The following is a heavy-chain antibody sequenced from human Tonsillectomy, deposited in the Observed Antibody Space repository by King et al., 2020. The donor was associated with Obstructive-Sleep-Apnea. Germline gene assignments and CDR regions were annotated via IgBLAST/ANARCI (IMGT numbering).Heavy chain of an antibody. CDR3: ARDVXXGEXXXXXXXXY. CDR1: GFTFSTYG. J-gene: IGHJ4*02. CDR2: VWFDGSNN. D-gene: IGHD3-16*01. V-gene: IGHV3-33*01. Sequence: GQLVQSGGGVVQPGRSLRLSCAASGFTFSTYGMHWVRQAPGKGLEWVAVVWFDGSNNFYADSVKGRFTIFRDNSKNTQYLQMNRLRAEDTAVYFCARDVXXGEXXXXXXXXYXXQGTLVTVSS.